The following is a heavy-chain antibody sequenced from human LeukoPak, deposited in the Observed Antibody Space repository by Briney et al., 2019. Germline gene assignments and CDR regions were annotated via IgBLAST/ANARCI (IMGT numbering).Heavy chain of an antibody. V-gene: IGHV1-2*02. Sequence: GASVKVSCKASGYTFTGYIMRWVRQAPGQGLEWMGWINPKSGDTKYTQKFQGRVTLTRDTSTGTAYVELNRLRSDDTAVYYCARDLVDTAMWEFDYWGQGTLVTVSS. CDR1: GYTFTGYI. J-gene: IGHJ4*02. CDR2: INPKSGDT. CDR3: ARDLVDTAMWEFDY. D-gene: IGHD5-18*01.